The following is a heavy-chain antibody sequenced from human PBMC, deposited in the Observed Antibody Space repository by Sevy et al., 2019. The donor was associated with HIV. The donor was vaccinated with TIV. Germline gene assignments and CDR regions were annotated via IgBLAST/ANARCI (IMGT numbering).Heavy chain of an antibody. V-gene: IGHV3-7*01. CDR1: GFTFSNYW. Sequence: GGSLRLSCAASGFTFSNYWMSWVRQAPGKGLEWVANIKEDGSEKYYVDSVKGRFTISRDNAKNSLYLQMNSLRVEDAAVYYCARAYTSGSGWTQNYWGLGTLVTVSS. D-gene: IGHD6-19*01. J-gene: IGHJ4*02. CDR2: IKEDGSEK. CDR3: ARAYTSGSGWTQNY.